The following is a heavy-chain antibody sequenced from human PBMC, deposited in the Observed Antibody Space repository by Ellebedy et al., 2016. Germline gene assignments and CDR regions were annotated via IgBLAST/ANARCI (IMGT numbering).Heavy chain of an antibody. V-gene: IGHV3-23*01. CDR2: ISGSGGST. CDR1: GFTFSSYA. Sequence: GESLKISXAASGFTFSSYAMSWVRQAPGKGLEWVSAISGSGGSTYYADSVKGRFTISRDNSKNTLYLQMNSLRAEDTAVYYCARATRTVTTQGFDYWGQGTLVTVSS. J-gene: IGHJ4*02. CDR3: ARATRTVTTQGFDY. D-gene: IGHD4-17*01.